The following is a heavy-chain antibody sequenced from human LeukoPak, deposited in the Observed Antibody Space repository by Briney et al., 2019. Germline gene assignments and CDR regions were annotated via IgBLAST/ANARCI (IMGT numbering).Heavy chain of an antibody. CDR3: ARRILMDV. V-gene: IGHV4-38-2*02. Sequence: KTSETLSLTCTVSNYSISSGYYWGWIRQPPGKGLEWIGTIYHSGSTYYNPSLKSRVNISVDKSKNQFALKLTSVTAADTAVYYCARRILMDVWGKGTTVTVSS. CDR2: IYHSGST. CDR1: NYSISSGYY. J-gene: IGHJ6*04. D-gene: IGHD2-15*01.